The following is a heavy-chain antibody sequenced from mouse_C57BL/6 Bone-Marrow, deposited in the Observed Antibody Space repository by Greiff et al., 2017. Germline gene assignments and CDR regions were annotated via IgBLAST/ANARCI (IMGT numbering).Heavy chain of an antibody. CDR2: LHPSDSDT. D-gene: IGHD3-2*02. CDR1: GYTFTSYW. Sequence: QVQLQQPGAELVKPGASVKVSCKASGYTFTSYWMHWVKQRPGQGLEWIGRLHPSDSDTNYNQKFKGKATLTVDKSSSTAYMQLSSLTSEDSAVYYCAIGDSAGSFDDWGQGTTLTVSS. CDR3: AIGDSAGSFDD. V-gene: IGHV1-74*01. J-gene: IGHJ2*01.